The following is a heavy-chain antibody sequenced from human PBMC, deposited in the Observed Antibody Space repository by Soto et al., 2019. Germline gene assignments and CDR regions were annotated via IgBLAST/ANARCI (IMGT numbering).Heavy chain of an antibody. J-gene: IGHJ5*02. D-gene: IGHD3-3*01. Sequence: PGESLKISCKGSGYSFTSYWIGWVRQMPGKGLEWMGIIYPGDSDTRYSPSFQGQVTISADKSISTAYLQWSSLKASDTAMYYCARLIGTNLRYYVFWSGYLRPWFDPWGQGTLVPVSS. CDR2: IYPGDSDT. CDR1: GYSFTSYW. CDR3: ARLIGTNLRYYVFWSGYLRPWFDP. V-gene: IGHV5-51*01.